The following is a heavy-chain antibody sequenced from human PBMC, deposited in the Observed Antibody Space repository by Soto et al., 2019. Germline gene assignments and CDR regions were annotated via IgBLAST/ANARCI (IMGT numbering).Heavy chain of an antibody. CDR3: ARGGGYDSFDY. CDR1: GASISYGGFS. D-gene: IGHD5-12*01. V-gene: IGHV4-30-2*06. CDR2: ISHLEST. J-gene: IGHJ4*02. Sequence: SETLSLTCTVSGASISYGGFSWSWIRQSPGKGLERIGYISHLESTYFHPSFKSRLTMSIDRTRNQFSLKLSSVTAADMAVYYCARGGGYDSFDYWGQGVLVTVSS.